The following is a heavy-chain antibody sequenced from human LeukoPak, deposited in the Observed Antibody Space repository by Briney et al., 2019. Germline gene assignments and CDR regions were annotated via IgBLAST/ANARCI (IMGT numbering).Heavy chain of an antibody. CDR2: IYYSGST. D-gene: IGHD3-16*01. CDR3: ARGRYGWLPFDF. V-gene: IGHV4-39*07. CDR1: GGSISSSSYY. Sequence: SETLSLTCTVSGGSISSSSYYWGWIRQPPGKGLEWIGSIYYSGSTYYNPSLKSRVTISVDTSKNQFSLKLSSVTAADTAVYYCARGRYGWLPFDFWGQGTLVTASS. J-gene: IGHJ4*02.